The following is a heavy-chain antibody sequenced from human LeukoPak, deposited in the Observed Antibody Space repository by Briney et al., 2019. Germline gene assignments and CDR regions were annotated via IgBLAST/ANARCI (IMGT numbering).Heavy chain of an antibody. V-gene: IGHV4-30-4*08. CDR2: IYYSGST. Sequence: SETLSLTCTVSGGSISSGDYYWSWIRQPPGKGLEWIGYIYYSGSTYYNLSLKSRVTISVDTSKNQFSLKLSSVTAADTAVYYCARGGEVVPAAMSSWFDPWGQGTLVTVSS. CDR1: GGSISSGDYY. J-gene: IGHJ5*02. D-gene: IGHD2-2*01. CDR3: ARGGEVVPAAMSSWFDP.